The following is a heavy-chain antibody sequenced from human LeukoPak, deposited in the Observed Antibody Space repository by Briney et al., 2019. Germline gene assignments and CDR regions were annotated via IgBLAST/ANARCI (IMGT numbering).Heavy chain of an antibody. Sequence: SETLSLTCAVYGGSFSGYYWRWIRQPPGKGLEWIGEINHSGSTNYNPSLKSRVTISVGTSKNQFSLKLSSVTAADTAVYYCARGPRHLYCSSTSCYRGFDYWGQGTLVTVSS. CDR2: INHSGST. J-gene: IGHJ4*02. CDR1: GGSFSGYY. V-gene: IGHV4-34*01. CDR3: ARGPRHLYCSSTSCYRGFDY. D-gene: IGHD2-2*01.